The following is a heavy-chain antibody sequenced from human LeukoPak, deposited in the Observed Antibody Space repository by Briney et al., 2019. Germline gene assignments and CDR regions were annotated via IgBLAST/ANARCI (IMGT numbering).Heavy chain of an antibody. CDR3: ARDQYDTWSRRGNFDS. V-gene: IGHV3-21*04. J-gene: IGHJ4*02. D-gene: IGHD3-3*01. CDR2: ITGSSDSI. CDR1: GFTFCSYA. Sequence: PGGCLRLSRAASGFTFCSYAMEWVRQAPGKGLEWVSSITGSSDSIYYADSVKGRFTISRDNAKNSVYLQMNSLRVEDTAVFYCARDQYDTWSRRGNFDSWGQGTLVIVSS.